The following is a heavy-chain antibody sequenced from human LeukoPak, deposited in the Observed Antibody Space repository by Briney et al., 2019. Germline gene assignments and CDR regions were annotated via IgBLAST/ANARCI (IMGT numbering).Heavy chain of an antibody. V-gene: IGHV3-9*01. D-gene: IGHD3-3*01. CDR3: AKANSLRDYDFWSGYYTG. J-gene: IGHJ4*02. CDR1: GFTFDDYA. Sequence: PGGSLRLSCAASGFTFDDYAMHWVRQAPGKGLEWVSGISWNSGSIGYADSVKGRFTISRDNSKNSLYLQMNSLRTEDTALYYCAKANSLRDYDFWSGYYTGWGQGTLVTVSS. CDR2: ISWNSGSI.